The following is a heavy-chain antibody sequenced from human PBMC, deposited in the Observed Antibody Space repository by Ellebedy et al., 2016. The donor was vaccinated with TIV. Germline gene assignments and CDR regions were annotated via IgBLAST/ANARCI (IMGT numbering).Heavy chain of an antibody. J-gene: IGHJ4*02. V-gene: IGHV3-74*01. CDR1: GFTFSSYW. D-gene: IGHD6-6*01. Sequence: GGSLRLSXAASGFTFSSYWMHWVRQAPGKGLVWVSRINSDGSSTSYADSVKRRFTISRENTKNTLYLQMNSLRAEDTAVYYCARSRALAARALGGYWGQGTLVTVSS. CDR2: INSDGSST. CDR3: ARSRALAARALGGY.